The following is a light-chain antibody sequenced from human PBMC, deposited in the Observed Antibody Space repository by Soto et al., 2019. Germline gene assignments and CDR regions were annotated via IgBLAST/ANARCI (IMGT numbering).Light chain of an antibody. CDR3: NSLTRSPASYV. J-gene: IGLJ1*01. CDR2: DVS. V-gene: IGLV2-14*01. Sequence: QSALTQPASVSGSPGQSITISCTGTSSDVGAYNYVSWYQQHPGKAPKLMIYDVSNRPSGVSDRFSGSKSGNTASLTISGLQAEDEADYYCNSLTRSPASYVFGAGTKVTVL. CDR1: SSDVGAYNY.